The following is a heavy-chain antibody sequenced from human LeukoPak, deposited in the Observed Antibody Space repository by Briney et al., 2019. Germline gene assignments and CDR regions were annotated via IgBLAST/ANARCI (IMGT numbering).Heavy chain of an antibody. V-gene: IGHV4-39*01. D-gene: IGHD1-26*01. J-gene: IGHJ6*02. CDR2: IYYSGST. CDR3: AGQVGARIRYYYTSGLDV. CDR1: GGSISSSSYY. Sequence: SETLSLTCTVSGGSISSSSYYWGWIRQPPGKGLEWIGSIYYSGSTYYNPSLKSRVTISVDTSKNQFSLKLSSVTAADTAVYYCAGQVGARIRYYYTSGLDVWGQGTTVAVSS.